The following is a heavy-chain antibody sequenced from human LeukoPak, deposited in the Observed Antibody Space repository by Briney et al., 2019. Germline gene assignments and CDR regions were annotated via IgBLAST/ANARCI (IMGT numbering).Heavy chain of an antibody. Sequence: ASVKVSCKTSGYTFTGYYMHWVRQAPGQGLEWMGWINPNSGGTNYAQKFQGRVTMTRDTSISTAYMELSRLRSDDTAVYYCARDANHYYYCMDVWGKGTTVTVSS. D-gene: IGHD4/OR15-4a*01. J-gene: IGHJ6*03. CDR2: INPNSGGT. V-gene: IGHV1-2*02. CDR1: GYTFTGYY. CDR3: ARDANHYYYCMDV.